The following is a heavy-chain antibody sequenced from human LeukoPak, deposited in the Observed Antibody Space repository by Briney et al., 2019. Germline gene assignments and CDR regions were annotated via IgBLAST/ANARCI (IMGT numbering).Heavy chain of an antibody. CDR2: INHSGST. D-gene: IGHD2-2*02. CDR3: ARAGLGHCSSTSCYRHNWFDP. J-gene: IGHJ5*02. CDR1: GGSFSGYY. V-gene: IGHV4-34*01. Sequence: SETLSLTCAVYGGSFSGYYWSWIRQPPEKGLEWIGEINHSGSTNYNPSLKSRVTISVDTSKNQFSLKLSSVTAADTAVYYCARAGLGHCSSTSCYRHNWFDPWGQGTLVTVSS.